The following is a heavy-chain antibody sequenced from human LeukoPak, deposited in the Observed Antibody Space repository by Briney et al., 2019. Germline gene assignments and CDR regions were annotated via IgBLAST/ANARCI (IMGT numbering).Heavy chain of an antibody. CDR1: GGSVSSGNYY. J-gene: IGHJ4*02. Sequence: PSETLSLTCSASGGSVSSGNYYWSWIRQPPGKGLEWIGHVDYSGSTSYNPSLKRRVTISLDTSKNQFSLKVMYLTAADTAVYYCARGIRTGYGYWGQGTLVTVSS. V-gene: IGHV4-61*01. CDR3: ARGIRTGYGY. CDR2: VDYSGST. D-gene: IGHD1-1*01.